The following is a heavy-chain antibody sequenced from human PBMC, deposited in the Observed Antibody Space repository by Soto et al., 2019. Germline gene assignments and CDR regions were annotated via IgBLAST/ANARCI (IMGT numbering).Heavy chain of an antibody. CDR3: ARDGIDYYGMDV. J-gene: IGHJ6*02. CDR1: GGSISSGGYY. D-gene: IGHD1-26*01. CDR2: IYYSGST. Sequence: SETLSLTCTVSGGSISSGGYYWSWIRQHPGKGLEWIGYIYYSGSTYYNPSLKSRVTISVDTSKNQFSLKVSSVTAADTAVYYCARDGIDYYGMDVWGQGTTVT. V-gene: IGHV4-31*03.